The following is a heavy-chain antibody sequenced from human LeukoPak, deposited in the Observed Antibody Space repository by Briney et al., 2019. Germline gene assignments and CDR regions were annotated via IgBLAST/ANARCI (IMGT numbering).Heavy chain of an antibody. Sequence: SETLSLTCTVSGGSISSYYWSWIRQPPGKGLEWIGYIYYSGSTYYNPSLKSRVTISVDTSKNQFSLKLSSVTAAGTAVYYCARQTRGVTLDYWGQGTLVTVSS. V-gene: IGHV4-59*06. CDR3: ARQTRGVTLDY. CDR2: IYYSGST. D-gene: IGHD3-10*01. CDR1: GGSISSYY. J-gene: IGHJ4*02.